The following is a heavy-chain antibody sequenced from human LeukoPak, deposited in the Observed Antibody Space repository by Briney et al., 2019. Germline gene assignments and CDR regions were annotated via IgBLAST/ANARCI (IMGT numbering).Heavy chain of an antibody. J-gene: IGHJ4*02. CDR2: IYPGDSDT. V-gene: IGHV5-51*01. Sequence: GASLKISYKGSGSSFTSYWIGWVRPMPGKGLEWMGIIYPGDSDTRYSPSFQGQVTISADKSISTAYLQWSSLKASATAMYYCSVAEVPWDYWGQGTLVTVSS. CDR3: SVAEVPWDY. D-gene: IGHD3-10*01. CDR1: GSSFTSYW.